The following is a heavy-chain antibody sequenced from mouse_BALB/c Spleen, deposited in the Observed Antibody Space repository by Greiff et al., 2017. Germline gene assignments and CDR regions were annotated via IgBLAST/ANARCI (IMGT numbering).Heavy chain of an antibody. Sequence: VKLMESGAELVRPGSSVKISCKASGYAFSSYWMNWVKQRPGQGLEWIGQIYPGDGDTNYNGKFKGKATLTADKSSSTAYMQLSSLTSEDSAVYFCARWGYYGSSYDYAMDYWGQGTSVTVSS. J-gene: IGHJ4*01. CDR3: ARWGYYGSSYDYAMDY. V-gene: IGHV1-80*01. CDR2: IYPGDGDT. D-gene: IGHD1-1*01. CDR1: GYAFSSYW.